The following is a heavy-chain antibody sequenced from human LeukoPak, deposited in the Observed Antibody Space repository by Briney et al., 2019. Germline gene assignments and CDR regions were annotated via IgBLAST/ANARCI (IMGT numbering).Heavy chain of an antibody. Sequence: PGGSLRLSCAASGFTFSSYSMNWVRQAPGKGLEWVSAISGSGGSTYYADSVKGRFTISRDNSKNTLYLQMNSLRAEDTAVYYCAKPGVELHGIDYWGQGTLVTVSS. V-gene: IGHV3-23*01. J-gene: IGHJ4*02. CDR1: GFTFSSYS. D-gene: IGHD1-7*01. CDR3: AKPGVELHGIDY. CDR2: ISGSGGST.